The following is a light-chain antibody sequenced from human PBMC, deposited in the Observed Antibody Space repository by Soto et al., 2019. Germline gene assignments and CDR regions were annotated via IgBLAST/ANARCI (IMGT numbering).Light chain of an antibody. J-gene: IGKJ5*01. CDR1: QSIPNNY. V-gene: IGKV3-20*01. CDR2: GAS. Sequence: EVVLTQSPGTLSLSPGERATLSCRASQSIPNNYLAWYQQKPGQAPRLLIYGASSRATGIPDRFSGSGSGTDFTLTIRRLEPEDFAVYYCQQQHTSFLITFGQGTRLEIK. CDR3: QQQHTSFLIT.